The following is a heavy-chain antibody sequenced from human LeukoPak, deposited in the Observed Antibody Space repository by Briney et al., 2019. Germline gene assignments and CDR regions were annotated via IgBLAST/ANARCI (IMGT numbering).Heavy chain of an antibody. Sequence: PETLSLTCTVSGGSISSSSYYWGWIRQPPGKGLEWIGSISYSGSTYYNQSLKSRVTISVDTSKNQFSLKLSSVTAADTAVYYCARRGYDILTGSLFDYWGQGTLVTVSS. CDR3: ARRGYDILTGSLFDY. V-gene: IGHV4-39*01. D-gene: IGHD3-9*01. CDR1: GGSISSSSYY. CDR2: ISYSGST. J-gene: IGHJ4*02.